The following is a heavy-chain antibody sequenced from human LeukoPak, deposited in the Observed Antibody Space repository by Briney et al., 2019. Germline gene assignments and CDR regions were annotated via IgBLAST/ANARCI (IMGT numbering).Heavy chain of an antibody. CDR2: IYHCGST. V-gene: IGHV4-39*01. CDR1: GGSITIINYY. D-gene: IGHD3-22*01. CDR3: ARHYGYNTSGYYPNFDY. J-gene: IGHJ4*02. Sequence: SETLSLTCSVSGGSITIINYYWGWIRPSPGNWLEWIVSIYHCGSTSYNPPLKSRVTISADASKNHFFLKLTSATAADTAVDYCARHYGYNTSGYYPNFDYWGQGTLVTVSS.